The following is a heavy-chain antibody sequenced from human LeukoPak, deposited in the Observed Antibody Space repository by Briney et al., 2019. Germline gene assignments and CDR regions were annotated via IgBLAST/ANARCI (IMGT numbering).Heavy chain of an antibody. CDR1: GGSISSGGYS. CDR3: ARGVAAAGTRGDWFDP. Sequence: SQTLSLTCAVSGGSISSGGYSWSWIRQPPGKGLEWIGHIYHSGSTYYNPSLKSRVTISVDRSKNQFSLKLSSVTAADTAVYYCARGVAAAGTRGDWFDPWGQGTLVTVSS. J-gene: IGHJ5*02. CDR2: IYHSGST. D-gene: IGHD6-13*01. V-gene: IGHV4-30-2*01.